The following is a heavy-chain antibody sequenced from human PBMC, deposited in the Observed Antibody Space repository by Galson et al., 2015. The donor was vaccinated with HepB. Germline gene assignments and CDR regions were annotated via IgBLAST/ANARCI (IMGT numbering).Heavy chain of an antibody. CDR3: ARGGFGEFSCGYYYYSGMDV. J-gene: IGHJ6*02. Sequence: SLRLSCAASGFTFSSYGMHWVRQAPGKGLEWGAVIWYDGSNKYYADSMKGRFTISRDNSKNTLYLQMNSLRAEHTAVYYCARGGFGEFSCGYYYYSGMDVWGQGTTVTVSS. CDR2: IWYDGSNK. D-gene: IGHD3-10*01. V-gene: IGHV3-33*01. CDR1: GFTFSSYG.